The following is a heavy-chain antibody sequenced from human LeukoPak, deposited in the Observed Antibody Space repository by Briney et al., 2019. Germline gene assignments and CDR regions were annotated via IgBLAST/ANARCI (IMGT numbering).Heavy chain of an antibody. CDR3: ARGIAVAPPGDY. D-gene: IGHD6-19*01. V-gene: IGHV4-59*08. CDR1: GGSISSYY. Sequence: SETLSLTCTVSGGSISSYYWSWIRQPPGKGLEWIGYIYYSGSTNYNPSLKSRVTISVDTSKNQFSLKLSSVTAADTAVYYCARGIAVAPPGDYWGQGTLVTVSS. J-gene: IGHJ4*02. CDR2: IYYSGST.